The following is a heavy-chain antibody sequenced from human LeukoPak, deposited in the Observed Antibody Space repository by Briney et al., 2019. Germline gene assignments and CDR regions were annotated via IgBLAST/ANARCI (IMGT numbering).Heavy chain of an antibody. Sequence: GESLKISCKGSGYSFSSYWISWVRQMPGKGLEWMGRIDVSDSYTNYSPSFQGHVTISADKSISTAYLQWSSLKASDTAMYYCARHMLVGAPVHFQHWDQGSLVTVSS. CDR1: GYSFSSYW. CDR2: IDVSDSYT. V-gene: IGHV5-10-1*01. CDR3: ARHMLVGAPVHFQH. J-gene: IGHJ1*01. D-gene: IGHD1-26*01.